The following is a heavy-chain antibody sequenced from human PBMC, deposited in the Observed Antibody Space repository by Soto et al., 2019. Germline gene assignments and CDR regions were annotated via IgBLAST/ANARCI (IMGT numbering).Heavy chain of an antibody. CDR3: AREMVRGVTYYYYYGMDV. Sequence: PGGSLRLSCAASGFTFSSYEMNWVRQAPGKGLEWVSYISSSGSTIYYADSVKGRFTISRDNAKNSLYLQMNSLRAEDTAVYYCAREMVRGVTYYYYYGMDVWGQGTTVTVSS. CDR2: ISSSGSTI. V-gene: IGHV3-48*03. CDR1: GFTFSSYE. J-gene: IGHJ6*02. D-gene: IGHD3-10*01.